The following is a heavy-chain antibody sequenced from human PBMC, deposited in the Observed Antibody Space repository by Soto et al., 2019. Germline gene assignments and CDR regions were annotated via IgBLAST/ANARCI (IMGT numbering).Heavy chain of an antibody. CDR2: IIPIFGTA. CDR3: ARDRGWSGYYPYYYGMDV. CDR1: GGTFSSYA. Sequence: SVKVSCKASGGTFSSYAISWVRQAPGQGLEWMGGIIPIFGTANYAQKFQGRVTITADESTSTAYMELSSLRSEDTAVYYCARDRGWSGYYPYYYGMDVWGQGTTVTVS. V-gene: IGHV1-69*13. D-gene: IGHD3-3*01. J-gene: IGHJ6*02.